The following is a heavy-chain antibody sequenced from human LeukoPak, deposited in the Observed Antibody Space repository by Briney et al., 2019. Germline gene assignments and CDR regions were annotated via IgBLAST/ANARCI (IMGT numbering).Heavy chain of an antibody. CDR2: IYYSGGT. CDR1: GGSISSYY. Sequence: PETLSLTCAVSGGSISSYYWSWIRQPQGQGLEWIGFIYYSGGTNYNPSLQSRVTISVDTSKNQFSLKLSAVTAADTAVYYCARAQYGGYYGMDVCGQGTTVTVSS. D-gene: IGHD2-8*01. V-gene: IGHV4-59*01. CDR3: ARAQYGGYYGMDV. J-gene: IGHJ6*02.